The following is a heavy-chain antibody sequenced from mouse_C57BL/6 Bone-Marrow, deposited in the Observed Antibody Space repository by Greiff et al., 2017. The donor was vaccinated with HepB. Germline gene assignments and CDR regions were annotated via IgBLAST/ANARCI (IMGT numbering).Heavy chain of an antibody. Sequence: EVKLVESGGGLVKPGGSLKLSCAASGFTFSDYGMHWVRQAPEKGLEWVAYISSGSSTIYYADTVKGRFTISRDNAKNTLFLQMTSLRSEDTAMYYCARTFYYDYEAWFAYWCQGTLVTVSA. J-gene: IGHJ3*01. CDR2: ISSGSSTI. CDR3: ARTFYYDYEAWFAY. CDR1: GFTFSDYG. D-gene: IGHD2-4*01. V-gene: IGHV5-17*01.